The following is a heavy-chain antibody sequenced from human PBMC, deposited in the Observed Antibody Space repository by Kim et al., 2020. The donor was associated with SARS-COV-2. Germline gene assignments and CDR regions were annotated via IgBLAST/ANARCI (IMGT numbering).Heavy chain of an antibody. J-gene: IGHJ6*02. Sequence: GGSLRLSCAASGFTFSSYGMHWVRQAPGKGLEWVAVIWYDGSNKYYADSVKGRFTISRDNSKNTLYLQMNSLRAEDTAVYYCAKDGDGELPITIFGVVMNRYYYYGMDVWGQGTTVTVSS. D-gene: IGHD3-3*01. CDR1: GFTFSSYG. CDR2: IWYDGSNK. CDR3: AKDGDGELPITIFGVVMNRYYYYGMDV. V-gene: IGHV3-33*06.